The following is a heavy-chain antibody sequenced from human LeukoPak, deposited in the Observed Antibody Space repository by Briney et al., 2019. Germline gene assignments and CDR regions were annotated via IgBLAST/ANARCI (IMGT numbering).Heavy chain of an antibody. V-gene: IGHV1-2*02. D-gene: IGHD3-9*01. J-gene: IGHJ5*02. CDR2: INPNSGGT. CDR3: ARLGRYFDWLYWFDP. CDR1: GYTFTGYY. Sequence: ASVKVSCKASGYTFTGYYVHWVRQAPGQGLEWMGWINPNSGGTNYAQKFQGRVTMTRDTSISTAYMELSRLRSDDTAVYYCARLGRYFDWLYWFDPWGQGTLVTVSS.